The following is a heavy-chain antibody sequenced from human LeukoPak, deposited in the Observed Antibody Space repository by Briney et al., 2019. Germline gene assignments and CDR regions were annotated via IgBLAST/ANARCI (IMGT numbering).Heavy chain of an antibody. Sequence: SETLSLTCTVSGGSISSSNFYWGWIRQPPGKGLEWIGSIYYSGSTYYNPSLKSRVTISVDTSKNQFSLKLSSVTAADTAVYYCARDAYCSGGSCYSLEPNFDYWGQGTLVTVSS. CDR3: ARDAYCSGGSCYSLEPNFDY. J-gene: IGHJ4*02. V-gene: IGHV4-39*07. D-gene: IGHD2-15*01. CDR1: GGSISSSNFY. CDR2: IYYSGST.